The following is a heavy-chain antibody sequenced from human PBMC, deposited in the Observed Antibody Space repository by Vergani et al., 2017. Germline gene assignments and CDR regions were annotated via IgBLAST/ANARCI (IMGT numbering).Heavy chain of an antibody. D-gene: IGHD3-10*01. Sequence: VQLVESGGGLVKPGGSLRLSCAASGFTFSDFSMSWVRQAPGKGLEWVANIKQDGSEKYYVDSVKGRFTISRDNAKNSLYLQMNSLRAEDTAVYYCARITYRYFDYWGQGTLVTVSS. CDR1: GFTFSDFS. CDR3: ARITYRYFDY. J-gene: IGHJ4*02. V-gene: IGHV3-7*01. CDR2: IKQDGSEK.